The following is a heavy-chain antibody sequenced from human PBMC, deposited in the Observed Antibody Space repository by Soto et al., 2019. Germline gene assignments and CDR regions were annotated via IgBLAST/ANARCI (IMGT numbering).Heavy chain of an antibody. CDR3: ASLWFGELSDYYYGMDV. CDR2: IAYDGSNK. CDR1: GFTYSFYF. D-gene: IGHD3-10*01. V-gene: IGHV3-30*03. Sequence: GGSLSLSCASSGFTYSFYFLRWVRLVPGKGLEWVPVIAYDGSNKFYADSVKGRFTISRDNSKNTLYLQMNSLRAEDTAVYYCASLWFGELSDYYYGMDVWGQGTTVTVSS. J-gene: IGHJ6*02.